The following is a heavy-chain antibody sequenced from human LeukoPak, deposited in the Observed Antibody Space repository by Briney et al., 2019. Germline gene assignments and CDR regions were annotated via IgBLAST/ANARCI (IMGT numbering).Heavy chain of an antibody. V-gene: IGHV3-21*01. CDR2: ISSSSSYI. Sequence: GGSLRLSRAASGFTFSSYSMNWVRQPPGRGLEWVSSISSSSSYIYYADSVKGRFTISRDNAKNSLYLQMNSLRAEDTAVYYCARDQNWGNPFWGQGTLVTVSS. CDR3: ARDQNWGNPF. D-gene: IGHD7-27*01. J-gene: IGHJ4*02. CDR1: GFTFSSYS.